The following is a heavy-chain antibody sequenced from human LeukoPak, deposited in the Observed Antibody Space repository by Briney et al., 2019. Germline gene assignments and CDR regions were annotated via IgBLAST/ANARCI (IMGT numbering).Heavy chain of an antibody. CDR1: GFTFSSYW. CDR2: ISSSSSYI. J-gene: IGHJ3*02. V-gene: IGHV3-21*01. Sequence: GGSLRLSCAASGFTFSSYWMHWVRQAPGKGLEWVSSISSSSSYIYYADSVKGRFTISRDNAKNSLYLQMNSLRAEDTAVYYCASLSATSDAFDIWGQGTMVTVSS. CDR3: ASLSATSDAFDI. D-gene: IGHD1-26*01.